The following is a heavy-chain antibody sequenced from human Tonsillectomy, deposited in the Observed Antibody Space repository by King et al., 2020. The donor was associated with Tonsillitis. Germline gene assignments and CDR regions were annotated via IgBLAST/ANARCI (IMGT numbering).Heavy chain of an antibody. D-gene: IGHD6-13*01. CDR2: IYPGDSDT. CDR1: GYSFNSYW. J-gene: IGHJ6*03. Sequence: QLVQSGAEVKKPGESLKISCKGSGYSFNSYWIAWVRQMPGKGLEWMGIIYPGDSDTRYSPSFQGQVTISADKSSSTASLQWSSLKASDPAMYYCARGWYSSTWYDGGPNSYSHYMDVWGKGTTVTVSS. V-gene: IGHV5-51*01. CDR3: ARGWYSSTWYDGGPNSYSHYMDV.